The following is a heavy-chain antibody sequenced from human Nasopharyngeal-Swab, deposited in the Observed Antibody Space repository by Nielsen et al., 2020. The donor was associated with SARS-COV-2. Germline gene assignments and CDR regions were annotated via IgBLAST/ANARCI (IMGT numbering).Heavy chain of an antibody. J-gene: IGHJ3*02. D-gene: IGHD2-21*02. CDR2: IKQDGSEQ. CDR1: GFPLSHYY. Sequence: GGSLRLSCAASGFPLSHYYMTWVRQPPGKGLERVSNIKQDGSEQFYADSVKGRFTISRDNAKNSLYLQMDSLRADDTAVYYCARELVVTGMDDATDIWGQGTMVTVSS. V-gene: IGHV3-7*04. CDR3: ARELVVTGMDDATDI.